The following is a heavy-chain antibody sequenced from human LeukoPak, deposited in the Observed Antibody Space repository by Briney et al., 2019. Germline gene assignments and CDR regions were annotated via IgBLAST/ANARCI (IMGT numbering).Heavy chain of an antibody. J-gene: IGHJ4*02. V-gene: IGHV1-46*01. CDR3: ARDPSPDSSGYYPDDY. CDR2: INPSGGST. CDR1: GYTFTSYY. D-gene: IGHD3-22*01. Sequence: ASVKVSCKASGYTFTSYYMHWVRQAPGQGLEWMGIINPSGGSTSYAQKFQGRVTMTRDTSTSTVYMELSSLRSEDTAMYYCARDPSPDSSGYYPDDYWGQGTLVTVSS.